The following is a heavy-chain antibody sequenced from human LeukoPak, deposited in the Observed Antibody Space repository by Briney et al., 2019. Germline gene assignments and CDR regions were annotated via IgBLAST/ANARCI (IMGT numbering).Heavy chain of an antibody. V-gene: IGHV1-69*05. CDR2: IIPIFGTA. CDR1: GYTFTSYG. J-gene: IGHJ4*02. CDR3: ARDNGGSYSGFDY. D-gene: IGHD1-26*01. Sequence: SVKVSCKASGYTFTSYGISWVRQAPGQGLEWMGRIIPIFGTANYAQKFQGRVTITTDESTSTAYMELSSLRSEDTAVYYCARDNGGSYSGFDYWGQGTLVTVSS.